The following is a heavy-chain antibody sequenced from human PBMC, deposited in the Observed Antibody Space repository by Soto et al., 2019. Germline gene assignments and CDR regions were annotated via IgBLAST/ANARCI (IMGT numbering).Heavy chain of an antibody. V-gene: IGHV4-30-4*01. Sequence: SETLSLTCTVSGGSISSGDYYWSWIRQPPGKGLEWIGYIYYSGSTYYNPSLKSRVTISVDTSKNQFSLKLSSVTAADTAVYYCARELLGYCSGGSCPNWFDPWGQGTLVTVSS. CDR2: IYYSGST. J-gene: IGHJ5*02. CDR3: ARELLGYCSGGSCPNWFDP. CDR1: GGSISSGDYY. D-gene: IGHD2-15*01.